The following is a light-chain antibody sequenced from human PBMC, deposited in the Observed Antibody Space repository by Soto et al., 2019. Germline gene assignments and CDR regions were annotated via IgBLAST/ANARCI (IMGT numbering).Light chain of an antibody. V-gene: IGKV1-5*03. Sequence: DLQMTQSPSTLSASVGDRVTITCRASQSISTWLAWYQQKPGKAPKLLIYKASSLESGVPSRFRGGGSGTEFTLTISSLQPDDFANYYCQQYSTYLYTFGQGTKLEIK. CDR1: QSISTW. J-gene: IGKJ2*01. CDR2: KAS. CDR3: QQYSTYLYT.